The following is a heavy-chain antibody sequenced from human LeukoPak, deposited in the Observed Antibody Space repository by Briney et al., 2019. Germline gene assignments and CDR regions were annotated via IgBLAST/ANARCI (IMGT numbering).Heavy chain of an antibody. CDR3: ARSSINRNNYDFWSGYYNYYYYGMDV. Sequence: GGSLRLSCAASGFTFSSYEMNWVRQAPGKGLEWVSYISSSGSTIYYADSVKGRFTISRDNAKNSLYLQMNSLRAEDTAVYHCARSSINRNNYDFWSGYYNYYYYGMDVWGQGTTVTVSS. J-gene: IGHJ6*02. V-gene: IGHV3-48*03. D-gene: IGHD3-3*01. CDR1: GFTFSSYE. CDR2: ISSSGSTI.